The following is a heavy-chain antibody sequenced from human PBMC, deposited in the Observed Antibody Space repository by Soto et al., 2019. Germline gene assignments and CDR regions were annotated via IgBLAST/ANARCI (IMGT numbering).Heavy chain of an antibody. V-gene: IGHV1-69*01. D-gene: IGHD6-6*01. J-gene: IGHJ6*02. Sequence: QVQLVQSGAEVKKPGSSVKVSCKASGGTFSSYAISWMRQAPGQGLEWMGGIIPIFGTANYAQKFQGRVTITADESTSTAYMELSSLRSEDTAVYYCARTSSSSLSDYYYYGMDVWGQGTTVTVSS. CDR2: IIPIFGTA. CDR3: ARTSSSSLSDYYYYGMDV. CDR1: GGTFSSYA.